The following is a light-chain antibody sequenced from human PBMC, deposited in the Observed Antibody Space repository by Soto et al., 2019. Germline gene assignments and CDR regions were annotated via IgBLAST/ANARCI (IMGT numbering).Light chain of an antibody. J-gene: IGLJ3*02. CDR3: ASWEDSLNGWV. V-gene: IGLV1-44*01. CDR1: SSTFADNY. CDR2: SDD. Sequence: QSALTQPPSVSGTPGQRVSISCSGDSSTFADNYVHWYQQVPGAAPKLLIYSDDQRPSGVPDRFSGSRSGSSASLAISGLQSGDEADYYCASWEDSLNGWVIGGGTKLTVL.